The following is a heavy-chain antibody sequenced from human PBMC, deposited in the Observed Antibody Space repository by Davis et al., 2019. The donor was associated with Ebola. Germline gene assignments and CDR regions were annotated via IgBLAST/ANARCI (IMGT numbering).Heavy chain of an antibody. D-gene: IGHD2-2*01. CDR2: ISYDSSSD. Sequence: PGGSLRLSCVGSGFSFNNFALHWVRQAPGRGLEWVALISYDSSSDDYADSVKGRFTISRDNFKNILYLQMSSLRAEDTAIYYCAKGSARYCSSTTCYAGFDYWGQGTLVTVSS. CDR1: GFSFNNFA. V-gene: IGHV3-30*18. J-gene: IGHJ4*02. CDR3: AKGSARYCSSTTCYAGFDY.